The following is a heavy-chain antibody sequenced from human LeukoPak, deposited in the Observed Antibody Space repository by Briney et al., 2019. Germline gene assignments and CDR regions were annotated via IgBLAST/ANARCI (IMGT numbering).Heavy chain of an antibody. D-gene: IGHD5-24*01. CDR1: GGSFSGYY. V-gene: IGHV4-34*01. J-gene: IGHJ5*02. Sequence: SETLSLTCAVYGGSFSGYYWSWIRQPPGKGLEWIGEINHSGSTNYNPSLKSRVTISVDTSKNQFSLKLSSVTAADTAVYYCARNFEDGYNPRGHEKNWFDPWGQGTLVTVSS. CDR2: INHSGST. CDR3: ARNFEDGYNPRGHEKNWFDP.